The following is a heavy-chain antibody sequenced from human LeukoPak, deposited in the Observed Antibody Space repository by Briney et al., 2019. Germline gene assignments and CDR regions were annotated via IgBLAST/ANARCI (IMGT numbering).Heavy chain of an antibody. CDR3: ARGYSGYDQSDY. V-gene: IGHV3-30-3*01. CDR1: GFTFSSYA. D-gene: IGHD5-12*01. Sequence: GGSLRLSCAASGFTFSSYAMHWVRQAPGKGLEWVAVISYDGSNKYYADSVKGRFTISRDNSKNTLYLQMNSLRAEDTAVYYCARGYSGYDQSDYWGQGTLVTVSS. J-gene: IGHJ4*02. CDR2: ISYDGSNK.